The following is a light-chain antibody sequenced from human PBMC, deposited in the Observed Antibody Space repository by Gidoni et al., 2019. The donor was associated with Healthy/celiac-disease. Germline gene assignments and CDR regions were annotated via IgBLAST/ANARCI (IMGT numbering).Light chain of an antibody. CDR2: DAS. CDR3: QQYDNLLFT. V-gene: IGKV1-33*01. J-gene: IGKJ4*01. Sequence: DIQMTQSPSSLSASVGDRVTITCQASQDISNYLNWYQQKPGKAPKLLIYDASNLETGVPSRFSGSGSGTDFTFTISSLRPEDIATYYCQQYDNLLFTFGGGTKVEIK. CDR1: QDISNY.